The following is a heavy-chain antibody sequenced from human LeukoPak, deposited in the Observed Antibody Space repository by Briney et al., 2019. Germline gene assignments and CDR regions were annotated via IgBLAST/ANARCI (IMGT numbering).Heavy chain of an antibody. D-gene: IGHD5/OR15-5a*01. J-gene: IGHJ4*02. CDR1: GGSISSSSYY. Sequence: SETLSLTCTVSGGSISSSSYYWGWIRQPPGKGLEWIGSIYYSGSTYYNPSLKSRVTISVDTSKNQFSLKLSSVTAADTAVYYCASSVYRRYYFDYWGQGTLVTVSS. V-gene: IGHV4-39*07. CDR2: IYYSGST. CDR3: ASSVYRRYYFDY.